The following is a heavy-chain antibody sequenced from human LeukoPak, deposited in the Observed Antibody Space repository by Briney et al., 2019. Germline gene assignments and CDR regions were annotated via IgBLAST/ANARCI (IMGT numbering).Heavy chain of an antibody. V-gene: IGHV3-9*01. CDR2: ITWNTGTI. D-gene: IGHD3-22*01. CDR3: AKSPLPDSSGYYTLWD. CDR1: GFTFGDYA. Sequence: GGSLRLSCAASGFTFGDYAMHWVRQAPGKGLEWVAGITWNTGTIVYADSVKGRFTISRDNAKNSLYLQMNSLRAEDTALYYCAKSPLPDSSGYYTLWDWGRGTLVTVSS. J-gene: IGHJ4*02.